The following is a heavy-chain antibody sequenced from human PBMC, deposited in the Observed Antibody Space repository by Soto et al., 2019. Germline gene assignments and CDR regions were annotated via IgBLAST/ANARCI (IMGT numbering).Heavy chain of an antibody. Sequence: TSETLSLTCTVSGGSISSGGYYWSWIRQHPGKGLEWIGYIYYSGSTYYNPSLKSRVTISVDTSKNQFSLKLSSVTAADTAVYYCARALGVPAEYFQHWGQGTLVTVSS. D-gene: IGHD2-2*01. V-gene: IGHV4-31*03. CDR3: ARALGVPAEYFQH. CDR2: IYYSGST. CDR1: GGSISSGGYY. J-gene: IGHJ1*01.